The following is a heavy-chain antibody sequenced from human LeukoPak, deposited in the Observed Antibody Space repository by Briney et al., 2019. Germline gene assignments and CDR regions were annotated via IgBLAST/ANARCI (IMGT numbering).Heavy chain of an antibody. CDR3: ARPAGYDWSAFDI. D-gene: IGHD5-12*01. J-gene: IGHJ3*02. CDR2: IYYSGRT. V-gene: IGHV4-39*07. Sequence: SETLSLTCTVSYGSISDISYYWGWIRQPPGKGLEWIGSIYYSGRTYYNSSLKSRVTISVDTSKNQFSLKLSSVTAADTAVYYCARPAGYDWSAFDIWGQGTMVTVSS. CDR1: YGSISDISYY.